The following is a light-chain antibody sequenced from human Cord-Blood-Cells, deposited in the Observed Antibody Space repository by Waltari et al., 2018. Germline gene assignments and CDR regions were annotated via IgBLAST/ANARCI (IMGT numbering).Light chain of an antibody. CDR3: QKYDNLPPT. V-gene: IGKV1-33*01. CDR2: DAS. CDR1: QDISNY. J-gene: IGKJ4*01. Sequence: DIQMTQSPSSLSASVGHRVTITCQASQDISNYLNWYQQKPGKAPKLLIYDASNLETGAPSRFSGSGCGTDFTFTISSLQPEDIATYYCQKYDNLPPTFGGGTKVEIK.